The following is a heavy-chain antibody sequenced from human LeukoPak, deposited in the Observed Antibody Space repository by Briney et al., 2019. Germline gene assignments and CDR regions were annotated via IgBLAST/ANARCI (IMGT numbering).Heavy chain of an antibody. CDR1: GFTFRTYW. CDR2: ISGDGRST. Sequence: GGSLRLSCAASGFTFRTYWMHWVRPAPGKGLIWVSRISGDGRSTSYADSVKGRFTISRDNAKNTLYLQMHSLRAEDTAVYYCAAFYYDPAYRGQGTLVTVSS. D-gene: IGHD3-22*01. V-gene: IGHV3-74*01. J-gene: IGHJ4*02. CDR3: AAFYYDPAY.